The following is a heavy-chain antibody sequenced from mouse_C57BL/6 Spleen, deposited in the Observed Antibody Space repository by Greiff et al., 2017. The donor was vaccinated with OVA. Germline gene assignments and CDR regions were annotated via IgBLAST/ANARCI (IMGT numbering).Heavy chain of an antibody. V-gene: IGHV14-4*01. CDR1: GFNIKDDY. CDR2: IDPENGDT. J-gene: IGHJ4*01. Sequence: VQLQQSGAELVRPGASVKLSCTASGFNIKDDYMHWVKQRPEQGLEWIGWIDPENGDTEYASKFQGKATITADTSSNTAYLQLSSLTSEDTAVYYCTVVGSHYYAMDYWGQGTSVTVSS. CDR3: TVVGSHYYAMDY. D-gene: IGHD1-1*01.